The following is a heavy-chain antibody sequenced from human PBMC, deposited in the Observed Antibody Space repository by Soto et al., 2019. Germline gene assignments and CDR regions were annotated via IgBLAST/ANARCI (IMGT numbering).Heavy chain of an antibody. D-gene: IGHD2-2*01. Sequence: PSETLSLTCTVSGGSISSYYWSWIRQPPGKGLEWIGYIYYSGSTNYNPSLKSRVTISIDTSKNQFSLKLSSVTAADTAVYYCARGVDCSSTSCSYHYYYYYMDVWGKGTTVTVSS. CDR3: ARGVDCSSTSCSYHYYYYYMDV. V-gene: IGHV4-59*01. CDR1: GGSISSYY. CDR2: IYYSGST. J-gene: IGHJ6*03.